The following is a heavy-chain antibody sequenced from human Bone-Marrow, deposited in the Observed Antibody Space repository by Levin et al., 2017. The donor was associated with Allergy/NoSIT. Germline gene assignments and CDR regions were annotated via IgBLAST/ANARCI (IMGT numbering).Heavy chain of an antibody. CDR1: GGSISPFY. J-gene: IGHJ5*02. Sequence: KASETLSLTCTVSGGSISPFYWSWIRQPPGKGLELIGYIHYNGNTNYNPSLKSRVTISLDTPRNQFSLRLSSVTAADTAVYYCVRTDFPDNNWFGKLCRFDPWGQGILVTVSS. CDR2: IHYNGNT. D-gene: IGHD3-10*01. CDR3: VRTDFPDNNWFGKLCRFDP. V-gene: IGHV4-59*08.